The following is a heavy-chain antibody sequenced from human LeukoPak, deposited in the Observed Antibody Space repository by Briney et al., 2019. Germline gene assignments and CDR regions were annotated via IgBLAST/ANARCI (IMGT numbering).Heavy chain of an antibody. J-gene: IGHJ4*02. V-gene: IGHV1-3*01. Sequence: ASVKVSCKASGYTFTSYAMHWVRQAPGQRLEWMGWINAGNGNTKYSQKFQGRVTITRDTSASTAYMELSSLRSEDTAVYYCARDVVPLSYYYDSSGYPDYWGQGTLVTVSS. CDR1: GYTFTSYA. CDR3: ARDVVPLSYYYDSSGYPDY. CDR2: INAGNGNT. D-gene: IGHD3-22*01.